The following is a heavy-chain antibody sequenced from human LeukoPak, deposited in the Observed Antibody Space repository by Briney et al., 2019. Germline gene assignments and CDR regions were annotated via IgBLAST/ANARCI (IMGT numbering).Heavy chain of an antibody. Sequence: SVKVSCKASGGTFSSYAISWVRQAPGQGLEWMGRIIPILGIANYAQKFQGRVTITADKSTSTAYMELSSLRSEDTAVYYCARAGGSSPTDYWGQGTLVTVSS. J-gene: IGHJ4*02. CDR1: GGTFSSYA. CDR2: IIPILGIA. V-gene: IGHV1-69*04. CDR3: ARAGGSSPTDY. D-gene: IGHD6-6*01.